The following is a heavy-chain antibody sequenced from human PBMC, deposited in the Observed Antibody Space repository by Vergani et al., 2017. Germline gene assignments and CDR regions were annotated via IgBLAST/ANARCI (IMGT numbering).Heavy chain of an antibody. Sequence: QVQLQESGPGLVKPSQTLSLTCTVSGGPISSGDYYWSWIRQPPGKGLEWIGYIYYSGSTYYNPSLKSRVTISVDTSKNHFSLQLSSVTAADTAVYYCARGLVPRGYCSSTSCYGAPDYWGQGTLVTVSS. D-gene: IGHD2-2*03. CDR2: IYYSGST. CDR1: GGPISSGDYY. J-gene: IGHJ4*02. V-gene: IGHV4-30-4*08. CDR3: ARGLVPRGYCSSTSCYGAPDY.